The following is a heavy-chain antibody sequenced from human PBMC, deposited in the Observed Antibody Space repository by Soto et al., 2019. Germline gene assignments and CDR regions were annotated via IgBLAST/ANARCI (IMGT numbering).Heavy chain of an antibody. J-gene: IGHJ6*02. Sequence: GGSLRLSCAASGFTFDDYTMHWVRQAPGKGLEWVSLISWDGGSTYYADSVKGRFTISRDNSKNSLYLQMNSLRTEDTALYYSAKDQIRGKTGRLGGMDVWGLGTTVTVSS. CDR1: GFTFDDYT. CDR3: AKDQIRGKTGRLGGMDV. D-gene: IGHD1-1*01. CDR2: ISWDGGST. V-gene: IGHV3-43*01.